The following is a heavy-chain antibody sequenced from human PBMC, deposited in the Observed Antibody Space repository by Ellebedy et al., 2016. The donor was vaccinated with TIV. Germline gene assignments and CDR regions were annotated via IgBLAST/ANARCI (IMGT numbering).Heavy chain of an antibody. CDR2: IGSDGIGT. J-gene: IGHJ6*04. CDR3: ARVYCSGATCPAAFDI. D-gene: IGHD2-15*01. Sequence: GESLKISCAASGFTFSNYWMHWVRQVPGEGLVWVSRIGSDGIGTSYADPVKGRFTISRDNAKNTLFLQMNSLRAEDTALYYCARVYCSGATCPAAFDIWGKGTTVTVSS. CDR1: GFTFSNYW. V-gene: IGHV3-74*01.